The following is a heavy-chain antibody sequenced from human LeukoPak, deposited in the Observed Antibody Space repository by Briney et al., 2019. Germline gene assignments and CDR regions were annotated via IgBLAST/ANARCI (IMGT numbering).Heavy chain of an antibody. CDR1: GFTFSNAW. Sequence: PGGSLRLSCAASGFTFSNAWMSWVRQAPGKGLEWVGHIKSKTDGGTTDYAAPVKGRFTISRDDSKNTLYLQMNSLKTEDTAVYYCTTVGLQDFYDSNGYYYFDYWGQGTLVTVSS. V-gene: IGHV3-15*01. CDR2: IKSKTDGGTT. J-gene: IGHJ4*02. D-gene: IGHD3-22*01. CDR3: TTVGLQDFYDSNGYYYFDY.